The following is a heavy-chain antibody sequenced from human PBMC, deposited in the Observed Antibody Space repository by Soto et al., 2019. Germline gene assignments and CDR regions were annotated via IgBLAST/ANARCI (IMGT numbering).Heavy chain of an antibody. V-gene: IGHV2-26*04. J-gene: IGHJ5*02. Sequence: QVTVKESGPVLVKPTETLTLTCTVSGFSLSNAGLGVSWIRQPPGKALEWLAHIFSNDEKSYSTSLKSRLTPSXDXXKSQVVLTMTNMDPVDTATYYCASTYRNSWYWFDPWGQGTLVTVSS. CDR2: IFSNDEK. CDR1: GFSLSNAGLG. CDR3: ASTYRNSWYWFDP. D-gene: IGHD6-13*01.